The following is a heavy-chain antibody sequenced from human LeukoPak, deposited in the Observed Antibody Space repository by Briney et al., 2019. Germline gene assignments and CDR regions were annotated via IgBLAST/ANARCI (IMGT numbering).Heavy chain of an antibody. V-gene: IGHV3-33*08. J-gene: IGHJ4*02. CDR2: IWYDGSEK. CDR1: GFMFNTYG. CDR3: ARDDWGFDH. D-gene: IGHD3-9*01. Sequence: GGSLRLSCAASGFMFNTYGMHWVRQAPGKGPEWVAVIWYDGSEKYYADSVKGRFTISRDDSKNTVYLQMSSLRAEDTAIYYCARDDWGFDHWGQGTQVTVSS.